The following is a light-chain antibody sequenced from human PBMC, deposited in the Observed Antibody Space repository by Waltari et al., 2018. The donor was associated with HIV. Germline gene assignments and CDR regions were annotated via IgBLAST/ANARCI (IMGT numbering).Light chain of an antibody. CDR2: DAS. J-gene: IGKJ5*01. CDR3: QQRGDWPIT. CDR1: QSVSSH. V-gene: IGKV3-11*01. Sequence: DIVLTQSPATLSLSPGERATLSCRASQSVSSHLAWYQQKPGQAPRLLIVDASNRAPGIPARFSGSGSGTDFTLTISGLEPEDFAVYYCQQRGDWPITFGQGTRLEIK.